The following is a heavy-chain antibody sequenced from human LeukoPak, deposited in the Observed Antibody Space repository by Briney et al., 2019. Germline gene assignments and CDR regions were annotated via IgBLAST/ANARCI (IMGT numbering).Heavy chain of an antibody. CDR2: IWYDGSNK. CDR1: GFIFSSYG. CDR3: PRSYDRSGYYFRMVEY. J-gene: IGHJ4*02. D-gene: IGHD3-22*01. Sequence: GGSLRLSCAASGFIFSSYGMHWVRQAPGKGLEWVAVIWYDGSNKQYADSAKGRFTISRDNSKNTLYQEMNSLRAEDTAVYYCPRSYDRSGYYFRMVEYWGQGTLVTVSS. V-gene: IGHV3-33*01.